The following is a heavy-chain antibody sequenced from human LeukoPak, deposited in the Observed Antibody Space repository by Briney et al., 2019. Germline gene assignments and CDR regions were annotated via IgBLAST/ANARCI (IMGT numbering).Heavy chain of an antibody. Sequence: TSETLSLTCTVSGGSISSFYWSWIRQPPGKGLEWIGNVFYSGSTNYNPSLKSRVTISLDTSKNQFSLRLSSVTAADTAVYYCAREGGSYYHWFDPWGQGNLVTVSS. J-gene: IGHJ5*02. D-gene: IGHD1-26*01. V-gene: IGHV4-59*01. CDR2: VFYSGST. CDR3: AREGGSYYHWFDP. CDR1: GGSISSFY.